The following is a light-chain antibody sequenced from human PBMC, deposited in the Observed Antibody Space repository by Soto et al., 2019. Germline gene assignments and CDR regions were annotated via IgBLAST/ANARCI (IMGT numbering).Light chain of an antibody. Sequence: DIQMTQSPSTLSASVGDRFNITCRASQSISSWLAWYQQKAGEAPKLLMYKASTLDSGVPSRFSGSGSGTEFTLTISSLQPEDFATYYCLQHNTYPWTFGQGTKVDIK. CDR1: QSISSW. V-gene: IGKV1-5*03. CDR3: LQHNTYPWT. J-gene: IGKJ1*01. CDR2: KAS.